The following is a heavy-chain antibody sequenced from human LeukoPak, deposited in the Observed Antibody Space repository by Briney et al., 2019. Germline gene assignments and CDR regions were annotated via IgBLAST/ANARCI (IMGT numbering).Heavy chain of an antibody. D-gene: IGHD3-10*01. Sequence: PSETLSLTCTVSGGSISSGGYYWSWIRQHPGKGLEWIGYIYYSGSTYYNPSLKSRVTISVDTSKNQFSLKLSSVTAADAAVYYCARQVGRNYDYWGQGTLVTVSS. CDR1: GGSISSGGYY. CDR3: ARQVGRNYDY. V-gene: IGHV4-31*03. CDR2: IYYSGST. J-gene: IGHJ4*02.